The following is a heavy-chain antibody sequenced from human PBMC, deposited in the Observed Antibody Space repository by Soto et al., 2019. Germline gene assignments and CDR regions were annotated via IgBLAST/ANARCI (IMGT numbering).Heavy chain of an antibody. CDR2: ISYDGSNK. J-gene: IGHJ5*02. CDR3: ARDVTGFDP. D-gene: IGHD1-20*01. Sequence: TGGSLRLSCAASGFTFSSYAMHWVRQAPGKGLEWVAVISYDGSNKYYADSVKGRFTISRDNSKNTLYLQMNSLRAEDTAVYYCARDVTGFDPWGQGTLVTVSS. V-gene: IGHV3-30-3*01. CDR1: GFTFSSYA.